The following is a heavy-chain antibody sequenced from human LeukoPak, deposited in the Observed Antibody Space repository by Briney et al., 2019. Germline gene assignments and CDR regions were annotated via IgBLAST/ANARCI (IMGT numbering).Heavy chain of an antibody. Sequence: GGSLRLSCAASGLTFSSYAMSWVRQAPGKGLEWVSAISGSGGSTYYADSVKGRFTISRDNSKNTLYLQMNSPRAEDTAVYYCAKSVRWGTSRYPEFDYWGQGTLVTVSS. J-gene: IGHJ4*02. V-gene: IGHV3-23*01. CDR2: ISGSGGST. CDR3: AKSVRWGTSRYPEFDY. D-gene: IGHD2-2*01. CDR1: GLTFSSYA.